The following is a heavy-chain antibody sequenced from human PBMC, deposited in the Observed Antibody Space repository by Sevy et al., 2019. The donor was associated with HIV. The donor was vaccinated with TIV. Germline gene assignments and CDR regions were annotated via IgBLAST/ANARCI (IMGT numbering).Heavy chain of an antibody. CDR1: GGSINSDH. J-gene: IGHJ3*02. Sequence: SETLSLTCTVSGGSINSDHWNWIRQPPGKGLEWIGYVYYTGGTNYNPSLKNRVTISVDRTKTQFYLKLTSVTAADTAVYYCARRNDFDIWGQGTMVTVSS. V-gene: IGHV4-59*08. CDR3: ARRNDFDI. CDR2: VYYTGGT.